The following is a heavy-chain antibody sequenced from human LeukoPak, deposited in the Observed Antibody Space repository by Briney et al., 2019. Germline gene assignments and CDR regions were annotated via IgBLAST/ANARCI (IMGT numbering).Heavy chain of an antibody. J-gene: IGHJ4*02. CDR1: GFTFSSYA. CDR2: ISSNGGST. CDR3: ARAEEDDILTGPFDY. Sequence: GGSLRLSCAASGFTFSSYAMHWVRQAPGKGLEYVSAISSNGGSTYYANSVKGRFTISRDNSKNTLYLQMGSLRAEDMAVYYCARAEEDDILTGPFDYWGQGTLVTVSS. D-gene: IGHD3-9*01. V-gene: IGHV3-64*01.